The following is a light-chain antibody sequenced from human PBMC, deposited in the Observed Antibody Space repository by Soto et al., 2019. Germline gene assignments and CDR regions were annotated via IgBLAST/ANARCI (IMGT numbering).Light chain of an antibody. CDR2: ANN. J-gene: IGLJ2*01. CDR3: QSYDPTLNVV. Sequence: QSVLTQPPSVSGAPGQTVTISCTGSNSNVGGGYDVHWYQQLPGSAPKLLIYANNNRPSGVPDRFSGSKSGTSASLAITGVQAEDEADYYCQSYDPTLNVVFGGGTKVTV. V-gene: IGLV1-40*01. CDR1: NSNVGGGYD.